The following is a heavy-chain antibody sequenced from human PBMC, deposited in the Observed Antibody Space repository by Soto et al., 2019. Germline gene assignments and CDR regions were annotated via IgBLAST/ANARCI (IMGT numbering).Heavy chain of an antibody. Sequence: SVKVSCKASGGTFSSYTISWVRQAPGQGLEWMGRIIPILGIANYAQKFQGRVTITADKSTSTAYMELSSLRSEDTAVYYCARERHGYHLPFDYWGQGTLVTVSS. CDR2: IIPILGIA. CDR1: GGTFSSYT. CDR3: ARERHGYHLPFDY. D-gene: IGHD5-18*01. V-gene: IGHV1-69*04. J-gene: IGHJ4*02.